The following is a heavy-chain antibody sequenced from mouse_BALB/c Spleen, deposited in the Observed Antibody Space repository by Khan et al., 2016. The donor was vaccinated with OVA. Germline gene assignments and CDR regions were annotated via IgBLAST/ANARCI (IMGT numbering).Heavy chain of an antibody. V-gene: IGHV1S135*01. CDR1: DYSFTSYY. CDR3: TRHGYVACFTY. D-gene: IGHD2-2*01. Sequence: VQLQQSGPELMKPGASVKISCKASDYSFTSYYIHWVMQSHGKSLEWIGYIDPFSGGTTYNQKFKGTATLPVDKSSSPAYIHLSNLTSEDSAVYYCTRHGYVACFTYWGQGTLVTVSA. CDR2: IDPFSGGT. J-gene: IGHJ3*01.